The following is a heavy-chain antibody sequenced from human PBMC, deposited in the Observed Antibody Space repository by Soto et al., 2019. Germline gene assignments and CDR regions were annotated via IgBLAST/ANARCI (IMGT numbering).Heavy chain of an antibody. CDR1: GGSFSGYY. CDR3: ARVRIAARPFDY. D-gene: IGHD6-6*01. J-gene: IGHJ4*02. CDR2: IIHTGNT. V-gene: IGHV4-34*12. Sequence: QVQLQQWGAGLLKPSETLSLTCAVYGGSFSGYYWSWIRQPPGEGLEWLGEIIHTGNTNYNPSLKSRLTISVEPSTSQFSLKLSSVTAEDTAVYYCARVRIAARPFDYWGQGALVTVSS.